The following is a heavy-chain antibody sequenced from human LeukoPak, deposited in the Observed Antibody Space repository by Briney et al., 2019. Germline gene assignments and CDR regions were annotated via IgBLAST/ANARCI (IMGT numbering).Heavy chain of an antibody. CDR2: INPNSGGT. CDR1: GYTFTGYY. J-gene: IGHJ5*02. CDR3: ARNPIYCGGDCYLGP. V-gene: IGHV1-2*02. D-gene: IGHD2-21*02. Sequence: ASVKVSCKASGYTFTGYYMHWVRQAPGQGLEWMGGINPNSGGTNYAQKFQGRVTMTRDTSISTAYMELSRLRSDDTAVYYCARNPIYCGGDCYLGPRGQGTLVTVSS.